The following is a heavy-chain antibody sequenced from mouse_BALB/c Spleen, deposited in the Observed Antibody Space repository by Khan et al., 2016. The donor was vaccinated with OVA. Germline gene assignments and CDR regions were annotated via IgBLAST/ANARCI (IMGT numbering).Heavy chain of an antibody. CDR3: AEKNGSDFDY. J-gene: IGHJ2*01. V-gene: IGHV1-20*02. Sequence: VQLQQPGPELVKPGASVKISCKASGYSFTGYFMNWVMQSHGKSLEWIGRINPHIGETFYNQKFKGKATLTVDESSSTVHMELRSLASEDSAVYYCAEKNGSDFDYWGQGTTLTVSS. CDR2: INPHIGET. D-gene: IGHD1-1*01. CDR1: GYSFTGYF.